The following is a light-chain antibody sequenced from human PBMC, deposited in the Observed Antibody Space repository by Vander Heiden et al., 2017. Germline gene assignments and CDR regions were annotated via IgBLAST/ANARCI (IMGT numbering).Light chain of an antibody. J-gene: IGLJ2*01. Sequence: QSALTQPPSAPESPGQSVTIPCTGTSSDVGGYKFVSWYQQHPGKAPKLMIYEDSKRPSGVPDRFSGSKSGNTASLTVSGLQADDEADYYCSSYAGSSVVFGGGTKLTVL. CDR2: EDS. V-gene: IGLV2-8*01. CDR3: SSYAGSSVV. CDR1: SSDVGGYKF.